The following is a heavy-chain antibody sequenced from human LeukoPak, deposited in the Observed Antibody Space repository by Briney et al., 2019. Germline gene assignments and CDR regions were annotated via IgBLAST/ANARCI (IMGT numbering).Heavy chain of an antibody. CDR2: IYYCGST. J-gene: IGHJ5*02. V-gene: IGHV4-59*12. Sequence: SGALSLTCIVSGGSISSYYWSWIRQPPGKGLEWIGYIYYCGSTNYNPSLKSRVTISVDTPKNQSSLKLSSVTAADTAVYYCARYLNCGGDCYFRKGSWFDPWGQGTLVTVSS. CDR1: GGSISSYY. CDR3: ARYLNCGGDCYFRKGSWFDP. D-gene: IGHD2-21*02.